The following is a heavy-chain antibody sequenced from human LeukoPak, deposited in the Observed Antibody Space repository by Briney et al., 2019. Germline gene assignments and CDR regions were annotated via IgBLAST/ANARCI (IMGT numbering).Heavy chain of an antibody. CDR1: GFTFSSYA. V-gene: IGHV3-30-3*01. CDR3: ARDQTQNFDY. Sequence: PGRSLRLSCAASGFTFSSYAMHWVRQAPGKGLEWVAVISYDGSNKYYADSVKGRFTISRDNSKNTLYLQMNSLRAEDTAVYYCARDQTQNFDYWGQGTLVTVSS. CDR2: ISYDGSNK. J-gene: IGHJ4*02.